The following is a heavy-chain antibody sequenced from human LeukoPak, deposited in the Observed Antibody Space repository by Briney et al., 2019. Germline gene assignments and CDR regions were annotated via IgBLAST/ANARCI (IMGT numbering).Heavy chain of an antibody. D-gene: IGHD6-13*01. Sequence: ASVKVSCKASGYTFTGYYMHWVRQAPGQGLEWMGWINPNSGGTNYAQKFQGRVTMTRDTSISTAYMELSRLRSDDTAVYYCARGLYSSSWYRMDWYFDLWGRGTLVTVSS. V-gene: IGHV1-2*02. J-gene: IGHJ2*01. CDR2: INPNSGGT. CDR1: GYTFTGYY. CDR3: ARGLYSSSWYRMDWYFDL.